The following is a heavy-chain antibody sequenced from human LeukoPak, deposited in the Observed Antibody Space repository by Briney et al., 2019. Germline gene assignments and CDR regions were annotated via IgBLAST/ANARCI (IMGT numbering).Heavy chain of an antibody. CDR1: GFTFSSYA. CDR2: ISSSSIYI. V-gene: IGHV3-21*01. D-gene: IGHD1-26*01. Sequence: RPGGSLRLSCAASGFTFSSYAMSWVRQAPGKGLEWVSSISSSSIYIYYGDSVKGRFTISRDNAKNSLYLQMNSLRAEDTAVYYCARAYSGRYGLGYYYMDVWGKGTTVTVSS. CDR3: ARAYSGRYGLGYYYMDV. J-gene: IGHJ6*03.